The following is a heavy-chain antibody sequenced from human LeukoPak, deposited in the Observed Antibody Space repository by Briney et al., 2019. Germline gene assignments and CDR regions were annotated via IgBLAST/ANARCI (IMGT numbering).Heavy chain of an antibody. Sequence: GGSLRLSCAASGFTFSSYAIHWVRQAPGKGLEWVAVISYDGSNKYYADSVKGRFTISRDNSKNTLYLQMNGLRAEDTAVYYCARETGSAVGSTDFDYWGQGTLVTVSS. V-gene: IGHV3-30*04. D-gene: IGHD4-17*01. CDR3: ARETGSAVGSTDFDY. CDR1: GFTFSSYA. J-gene: IGHJ4*02. CDR2: ISYDGSNK.